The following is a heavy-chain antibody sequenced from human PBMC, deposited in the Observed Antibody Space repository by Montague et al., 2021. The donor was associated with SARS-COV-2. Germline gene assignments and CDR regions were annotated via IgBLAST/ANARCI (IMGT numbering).Heavy chain of an antibody. J-gene: IGHJ4*02. CDR2: IYHSGST. V-gene: IGHV4-38-2*02. Sequence: SESLSLTCTVSGYSISSGYYWGWFRQPPGKGLEWIGSIYHSGSTYYNPSLKSRVTISVDTSKNQFSLKLSSVTAADTAMYYCARSQDCSTTSCHFDYWGQGTLVTVSS. CDR3: ARSQDCSTTSCHFDY. D-gene: IGHD2-2*01. CDR1: GYSISSGYY.